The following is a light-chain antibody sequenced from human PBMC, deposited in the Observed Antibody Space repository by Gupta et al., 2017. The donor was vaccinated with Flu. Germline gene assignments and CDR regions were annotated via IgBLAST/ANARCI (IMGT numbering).Light chain of an antibody. CDR2: EVS. V-gene: IGLV2-14*01. CDR1: SSDVGAYNY. J-gene: IGLJ3*02. Sequence: QSALTQPASVSGSPGQSITLSCTGTSSDVGAYNYVSWYQQHPGEAPRRMIYEVSYRPSGMSNRFSGSKYGNKASLTMSGLQAEDEAEYYCSSYPGSGRVFGGGTKVAVL. CDR3: SSYPGSGRV.